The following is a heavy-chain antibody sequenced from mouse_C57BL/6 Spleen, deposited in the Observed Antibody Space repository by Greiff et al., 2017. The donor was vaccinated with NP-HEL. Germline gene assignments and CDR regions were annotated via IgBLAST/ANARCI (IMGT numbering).Heavy chain of an antibody. Sequence: VQLQQSGAELVKPGASVKLSCKASGYTFTEYTIHWVKQRSGQGLEWIGWFYPGSGSIKYNEKFKDKATLTADKSSSTVYMELSRLTSEDSAVYFCARHEGNYYDYDVPWFAYWGQGTLVTVSA. J-gene: IGHJ3*01. D-gene: IGHD2-4*01. CDR3: ARHEGNYYDYDVPWFAY. CDR1: GYTFTEYT. V-gene: IGHV1-62-2*01. CDR2: FYPGSGSI.